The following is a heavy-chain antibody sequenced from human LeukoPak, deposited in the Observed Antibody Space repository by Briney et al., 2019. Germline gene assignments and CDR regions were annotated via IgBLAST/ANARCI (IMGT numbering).Heavy chain of an antibody. V-gene: IGHV4-39*01. J-gene: IGHJ5*02. CDR1: GGSISSSSYY. CDR3: ARVSGDTPFDP. CDR2: IYYSGST. D-gene: IGHD2-2*02. Sequence: SETLSLTCTVSGGSISSSSYYWGWIRQPPGKGLEWIGSIYYSGSTYYNPSLKSRVTISVDTSKNQFSLKLSSVTAADTAVYYCARVSGDTPFDPWGQGTLVTVSS.